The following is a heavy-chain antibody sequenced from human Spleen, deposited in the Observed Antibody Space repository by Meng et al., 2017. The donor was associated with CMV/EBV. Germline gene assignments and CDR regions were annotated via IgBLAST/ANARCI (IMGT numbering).Heavy chain of an antibody. CDR3: ARGPQFGWY. Sequence: QGLVQQWGAGLLKPSETLSLTCAVYGGSFSGYYWSWIRQPPGKGLEWIGEINHSGSTNYNPSLKSRVTISVDTSKNQFSLKLSSVTAADTAVYYCARGPQFGWYWGQGTLVTVSS. J-gene: IGHJ4*02. V-gene: IGHV4-34*01. D-gene: IGHD3-10*01. CDR1: GGSFSGYY. CDR2: INHSGST.